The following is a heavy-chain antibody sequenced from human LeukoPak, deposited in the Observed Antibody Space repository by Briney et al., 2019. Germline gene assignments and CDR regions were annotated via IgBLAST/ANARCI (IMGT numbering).Heavy chain of an antibody. CDR2: MNPKSGFT. CDR3: ARGIIHSNDSLRTFDY. J-gene: IGHJ4*02. V-gene: IGHV1-8*01. D-gene: IGHD2/OR15-2a*01. Sequence: EASVKVSCKASGYTFTSYDIHWVRQATGHGPEWLGWMNPKSGFTGYAQKVRGRVTMTRDTSTNTAFLELSRLRFEDTATYFCARGIIHSNDSLRTFDYWGQGSLVSVSS. CDR1: GYTFTSYD.